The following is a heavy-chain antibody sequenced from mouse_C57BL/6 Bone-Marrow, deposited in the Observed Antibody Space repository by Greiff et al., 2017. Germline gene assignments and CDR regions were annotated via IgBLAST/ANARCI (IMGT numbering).Heavy chain of an antibody. V-gene: IGHV5-12*01. Sequence: EVKLMESGGGLVQPGGSLKLSCAASGFTFSDYYMYWVRQTPEKRLEWVAYISNGGGSTYYPDTVKGRLTISRDNAKNTLYLQMSRLKSEDTAMXYCARQNYGSSYDWYFDVWGTGTTGTVSS. CDR2: ISNGGGST. CDR1: GFTFSDYY. J-gene: IGHJ1*03. D-gene: IGHD1-1*01. CDR3: ARQNYGSSYDWYFDV.